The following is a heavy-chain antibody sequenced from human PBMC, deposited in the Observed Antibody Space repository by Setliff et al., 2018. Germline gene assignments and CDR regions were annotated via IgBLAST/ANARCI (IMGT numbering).Heavy chain of an antibody. J-gene: IGHJ6*03. CDR2: IYYSGST. V-gene: IGHV4-61*05. Sequence: SQTLSLTCTVSGGSISSTNHYWSWIRQPPGKGLEWIGYIYYSGSTNYNPSLKSRVPISVDRSKNQFSLKLSSVIAADTAVYYCARDLYSSSSGGFYYYYYYMDVWGKGTTVTVSS. D-gene: IGHD6-6*01. CDR1: GGSISSTNHY. CDR3: ARDLYSSSSGGFYYYYYYMDV.